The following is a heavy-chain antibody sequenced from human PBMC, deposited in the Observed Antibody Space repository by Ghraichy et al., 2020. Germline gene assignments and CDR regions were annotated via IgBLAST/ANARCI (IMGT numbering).Heavy chain of an antibody. CDR3: TKGYGDNQIPFDY. CDR2: ITSKANGYTP. V-gene: IGHV3-73*01. J-gene: IGHJ4*02. Sequence: LSLTSAASGFTSSASAIHWVRQAPGKGLEWVGRITSKANGYTPSYGASVKGRFIISRDDSKNTAYLQMNSLKTEDTAVYYCTKGYGDNQIPFDYWGQGTLVTVSS. D-gene: IGHD4-23*01. CDR1: GFTSSASA.